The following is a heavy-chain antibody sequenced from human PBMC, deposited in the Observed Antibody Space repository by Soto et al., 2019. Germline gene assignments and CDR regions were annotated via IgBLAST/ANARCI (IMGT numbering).Heavy chain of an antibody. V-gene: IGHV3-23*01. CDR2: ISGSGGST. Sequence: VGSLRLSCVASGFTFSSYAMSWVRQAPVKGLEWVSAISGSGGSTYYADSVKGRFTISRDNSKNTLYLQMNSLRAEDTAVYYCAKDRVYSSSWDYYYYGMDVWGQGTTVTVSS. CDR3: AKDRVYSSSWDYYYYGMDV. D-gene: IGHD6-6*01. J-gene: IGHJ6*02. CDR1: GFTFSSYA.